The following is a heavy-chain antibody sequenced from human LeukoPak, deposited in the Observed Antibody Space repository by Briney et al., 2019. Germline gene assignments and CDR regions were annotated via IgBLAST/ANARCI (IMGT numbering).Heavy chain of an antibody. CDR3: ARVRGSSWLYYYYYMDV. V-gene: IGHV3-30*14. CDR2: ISYDGSNK. J-gene: IGHJ6*03. D-gene: IGHD6-13*01. Sequence: PGRSLRLSCAASGFTFSSYAMHWVRQAPGKGLEWVAVISYDGSNKYYADSVKGRFTISRDNSKNTLYLQMNSLRAEDTAVYYCARVRGSSWLYYYYYMDVWGKGTTVTISS. CDR1: GFTFSSYA.